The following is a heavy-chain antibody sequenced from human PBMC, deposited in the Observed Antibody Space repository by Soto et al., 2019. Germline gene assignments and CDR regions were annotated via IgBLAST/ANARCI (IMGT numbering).Heavy chain of an antibody. CDR2: IYSGDST. CDR1: GFTVSNNY. CDR3: ARGGDPFWSYFDY. Sequence: EVRLVESGGGLVQPGGSLRLSCAASGFTVSNNYMSWVRQAPGEGLEWVSVIYSGDSTYYADSVKGRFTSSRDNSKNTLYLQMSNLRAVDTAVYYCARGGDPFWSYFDYWGQGTLVTVSS. J-gene: IGHJ4*02. D-gene: IGHD3-3*01. V-gene: IGHV3-66*01.